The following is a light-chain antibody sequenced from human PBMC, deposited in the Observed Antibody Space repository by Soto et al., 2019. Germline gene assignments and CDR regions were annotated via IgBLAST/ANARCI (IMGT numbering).Light chain of an antibody. CDR2: EVS. Sequence: QSVLTQPASVSGSPGQSITISCTGTSSDVGGYNYVSWYQQHPGKAPKLMIYEVSNRPSGVSNRFSGSKSGNTASLTSSGLQAEDEADYYCSSYTSSSTAWVFGGGTKLTVL. CDR3: SSYTSSSTAWV. J-gene: IGLJ3*02. V-gene: IGLV2-14*01. CDR1: SSDVGGYNY.